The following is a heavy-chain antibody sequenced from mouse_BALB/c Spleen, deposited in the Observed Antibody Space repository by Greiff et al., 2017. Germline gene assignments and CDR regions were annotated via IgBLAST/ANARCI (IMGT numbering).Heavy chain of an antibody. J-gene: IGHJ2*01. Sequence: EVMLVESGGGLVKPGGSLKLSCAASGFTFSSYAMSWVRQSPEKRLEWVAEISSGGSYTYYPDTVTGRFTISRDNAKNTLYLEMSSLRSEDTAMYYCARIYYGNSYYFDYWGQGTTLTVSS. CDR1: GFTFSSYA. CDR2: ISSGGSYT. V-gene: IGHV5-9-4*01. CDR3: ARIYYGNSYYFDY. D-gene: IGHD2-1*01.